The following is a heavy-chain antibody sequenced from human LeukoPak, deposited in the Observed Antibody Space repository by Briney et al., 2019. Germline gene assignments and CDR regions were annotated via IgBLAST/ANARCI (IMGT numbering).Heavy chain of an antibody. CDR2: ISGSGGST. J-gene: IGHJ4*02. Sequence: GGSLRLSCAASGFTFSSYAMSWVRRAPGKGLEWVSTISGSGGSTYYADSVKGRFTISRDNSKITLYLQMNSLRAEDTAVYYCARDGGYSGYDADCWGQGTLVTVSS. V-gene: IGHV3-23*01. D-gene: IGHD5-12*01. CDR3: ARDGGYSGYDADC. CDR1: GFTFSSYA.